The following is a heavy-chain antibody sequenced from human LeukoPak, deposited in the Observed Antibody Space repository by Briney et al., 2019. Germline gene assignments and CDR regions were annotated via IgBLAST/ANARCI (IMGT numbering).Heavy chain of an antibody. CDR1: GYTFTSYY. J-gene: IGHJ3*02. CDR2: ISPSGGST. CDR3: ASEYKYDSSGANAFDI. V-gene: IGHV1-46*01. Sequence: ASVKASCKASGYTFTSYYMHWVRQAPGQGLEWMGIISPSGGSTSYAQKFQGRVTMTRDTSSSTAYMELSSLRSADTAVYYCASEYKYDSSGANAFDIWGQGTMVTVSS. D-gene: IGHD3-22*01.